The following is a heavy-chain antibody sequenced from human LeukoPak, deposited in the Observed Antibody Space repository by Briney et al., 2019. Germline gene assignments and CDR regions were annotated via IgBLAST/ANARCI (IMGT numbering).Heavy chain of an antibody. CDR3: ARDSYSGNDGL. J-gene: IGHJ4*02. Sequence: PSETLSLTCTVSGGSISTYYWSWIRQPPGKGLEWIGYIYHSGSTKYNPSLKSRFTISVDTSKNQFSLKLSSVTAADTAVYYCARDSYSGNDGLWGQGTLVTVSS. CDR1: GGSISTYY. CDR2: IYHSGST. D-gene: IGHD5-12*01. V-gene: IGHV4-59*01.